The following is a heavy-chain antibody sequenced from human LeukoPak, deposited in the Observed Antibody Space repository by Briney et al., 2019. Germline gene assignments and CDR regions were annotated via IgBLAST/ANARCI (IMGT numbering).Heavy chain of an antibody. CDR3: AKGSHTVWAVYFDY. V-gene: IGHV3-23*01. J-gene: IGHJ4*02. D-gene: IGHD4-17*01. CDR1: GFTFSSYA. CDR2: ISGGGSST. Sequence: GGSLRLSCSAFGFTFSSYAMSWVRQAPGKGLEWVSAISGGGSSTYYADSVKGRFTISRDNSKNTLYLQMNSLRGEDTAVYYCAKGSHTVWAVYFDYWGQATLVTVSS.